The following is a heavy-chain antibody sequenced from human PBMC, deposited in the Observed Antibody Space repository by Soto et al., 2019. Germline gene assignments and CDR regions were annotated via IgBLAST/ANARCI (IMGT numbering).Heavy chain of an antibody. D-gene: IGHD4-4*01. J-gene: IGHJ3*02. CDR2: TYI. V-gene: IGHV3-21*01. CDR3: AREPDYMHAFDI. Sequence: TYIYYADSVKGRFTISRDNAKNSLYLQMNSLRAEDTAVYYCAREPDYMHAFDIWGQGTMVTVSS.